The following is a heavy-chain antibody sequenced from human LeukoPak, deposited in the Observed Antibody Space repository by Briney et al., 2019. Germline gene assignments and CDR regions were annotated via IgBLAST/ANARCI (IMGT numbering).Heavy chain of an antibody. CDR1: GFTFSSYW. CDR3: ARSSPSYHFDY. J-gene: IGHJ4*02. D-gene: IGHD1-26*01. V-gene: IGHV3-74*01. CDR2: INSDGSST. Sequence: PGGSLRLSCAASGFTFSSYWMHWVRQAPGKGLVWVSRINSDGSSTSYADSVTGRFTISRDNAKNTLYLQMNSLRAEDTAVYYCARSSPSYHFDYWGQGTLVTVSS.